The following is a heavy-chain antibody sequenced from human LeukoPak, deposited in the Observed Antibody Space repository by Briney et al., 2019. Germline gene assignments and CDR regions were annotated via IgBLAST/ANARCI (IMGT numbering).Heavy chain of an antibody. CDR1: GGSFSGYY. CDR2: INHSGST. Sequence: SETLSLTCAVYGGSFSGYYWSWIRQPPGKGLEWIGEINHSGSTNYNPSLKSRVTISVGTSKNQFSLKLSSVTAADTAVYYCARVTVYKLRFLEWLPLDYWGQGTLVTVSS. J-gene: IGHJ4*02. D-gene: IGHD3-3*01. CDR3: ARVTVYKLRFLEWLPLDY. V-gene: IGHV4-34*01.